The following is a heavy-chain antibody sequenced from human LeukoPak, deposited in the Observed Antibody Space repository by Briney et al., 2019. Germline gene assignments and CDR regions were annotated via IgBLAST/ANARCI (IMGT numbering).Heavy chain of an antibody. V-gene: IGHV1-18*01. CDR2: ISAYNGNT. Sequence: ASVKVSCKASGYTFTSYGISWVRQAPGQGLEWMGWISAYNGNTNYAQKLQGRVTMTTDTSTSTAYMELRSLRSDDTAVYYCARDLQGVPLLCYFDYWGQGTLVTVSS. CDR3: ARDLQGVPLLCYFDY. CDR1: GYTFTSYG. D-gene: IGHD2/OR15-2a*01. J-gene: IGHJ4*02.